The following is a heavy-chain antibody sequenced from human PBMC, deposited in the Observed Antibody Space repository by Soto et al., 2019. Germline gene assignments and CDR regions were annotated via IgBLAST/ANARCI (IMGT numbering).Heavy chain of an antibody. CDR2: ISYDGSNK. Sequence: GGSLRLSCAASGFTFSSYGMHWVRQAPGKGLGWVAVISYDGSNKYYADSVKGRFTISRDNSKNTLYLQMNSLRAEDTAVYYCAKVVHHYYDSSGKPPNRYGYYYYYYGMDVWGQGTTVTVSS. J-gene: IGHJ6*02. D-gene: IGHD3-22*01. CDR3: AKVVHHYYDSSGKPPNRYGYYYYYYGMDV. V-gene: IGHV3-30*18. CDR1: GFTFSSYG.